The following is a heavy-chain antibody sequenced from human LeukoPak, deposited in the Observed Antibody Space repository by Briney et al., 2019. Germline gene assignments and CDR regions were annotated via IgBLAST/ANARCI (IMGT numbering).Heavy chain of an antibody. Sequence: GGSLRLSCAASGFTFSSSWMSWVRQAPGKGLEWVANIKPDGSEKFHVDSVKGRFTISRDNSKSSLSLQMNSLRAEDTAVYYCARYGLTAALDFWGQGTLATVSS. V-gene: IGHV3-7*01. CDR3: ARYGLTAALDF. CDR1: GFTFSSSW. D-gene: IGHD2-21*02. CDR2: IKPDGSEK. J-gene: IGHJ4*02.